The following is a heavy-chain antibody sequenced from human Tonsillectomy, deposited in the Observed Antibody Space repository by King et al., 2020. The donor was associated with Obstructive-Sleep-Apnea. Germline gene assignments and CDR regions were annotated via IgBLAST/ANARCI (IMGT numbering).Heavy chain of an antibody. CDR2: IYYSGST. D-gene: IGHD5-18*01. CDR3: ARDGYSYGTASFDY. V-gene: IGHV4-39*07. CDR1: GGSISSSSYY. J-gene: IGHJ4*02. Sequence: LQLQESGPGLVKPSETLSLTCTVSGGSISSSSYYWGWIRQPPGKGLEWIGSIYYSGSTYYNPSLKSRVTISVDTSKNQFSLKLSSVTAADTAVYYCARDGYSYGTASFDYWGKGTLVTVSS.